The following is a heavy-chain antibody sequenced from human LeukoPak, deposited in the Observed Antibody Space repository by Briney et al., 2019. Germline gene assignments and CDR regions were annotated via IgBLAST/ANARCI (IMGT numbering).Heavy chain of an antibody. CDR2: INTDGSRT. D-gene: IGHD4-11*01. V-gene: IGHV3-74*01. CDR3: ARDLTTVIAHVLYFDS. J-gene: IGHJ4*02. CDR1: GFTFSSYW. Sequence: PGGSLRLSCAASGFTFSSYWMHWVRQAPGKGLVWVSRINTDGSRTSYADSVKGRFTISRDNAKNTLYLQMKSLRAEDTAVYYCARDLTTVIAHVLYFDSWGQGTLVTVSS.